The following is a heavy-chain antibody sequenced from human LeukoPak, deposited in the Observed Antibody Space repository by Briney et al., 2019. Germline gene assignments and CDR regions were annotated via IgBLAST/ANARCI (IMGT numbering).Heavy chain of an antibody. CDR1: GFTFSNYA. CDR3: ARAPMSYDSSGFGGAFDI. CDR2: ISYDGTNK. Sequence: PGGSLRLSCAASGFTFSNYAMRWVRQAPGKGLEWVGVISYDGTNKYYADSVKGRFTISRDNSKNTMYLQMNSLRAEDTAMYYCARAPMSYDSSGFGGAFDIWGQGTMVTVSS. V-gene: IGHV3-30-3*01. J-gene: IGHJ3*02. D-gene: IGHD3-22*01.